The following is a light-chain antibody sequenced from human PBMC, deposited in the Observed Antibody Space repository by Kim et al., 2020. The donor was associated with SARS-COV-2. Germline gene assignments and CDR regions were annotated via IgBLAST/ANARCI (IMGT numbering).Light chain of an antibody. V-gene: IGKV3-20*01. CDR1: QSVRSNY. J-gene: IGKJ1*01. CDR2: GAS. Sequence: DIVLTQSPGTLSLSPGERATLSCRASQSVRSNYLAWYQQKPGLAPSLLMYGASRRATGIPDRFSGSGSGTDFTLTISRLEPEDFAVYYCQQYAASPWTFGQGTKVDIK. CDR3: QQYAASPWT.